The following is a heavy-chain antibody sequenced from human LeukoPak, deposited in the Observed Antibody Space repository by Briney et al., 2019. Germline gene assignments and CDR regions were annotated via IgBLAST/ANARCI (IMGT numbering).Heavy chain of an antibody. V-gene: IGHV3-48*02. CDR3: ARDLGSGSNYRYYYGMDV. Sequence: GGSLRLSCAASGFTFRYYSMNWVRQAPGKGLEWVSYMSTNSSTIYYADSVKGRFTISRDNAKNSLYLQMNSLRDEDTAVYYCARDLGSGSNYRYYYGMDVWGQGTTVTVSS. J-gene: IGHJ6*02. D-gene: IGHD1-26*01. CDR2: MSTNSSTI. CDR1: GFTFRYYS.